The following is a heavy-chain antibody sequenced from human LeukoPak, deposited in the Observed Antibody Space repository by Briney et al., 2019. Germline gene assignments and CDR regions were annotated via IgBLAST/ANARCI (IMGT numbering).Heavy chain of an antibody. CDR1: GYTFTSYD. J-gene: IGHJ4*02. Sequence: ASVKVSCKASGYTFTSYDINWVRQATGQGLEWMGWMNPNSGNTGYAQKFQGRVTMTRNTSISTAYMELSSLRSEDTAVYYCARVVGANRGPNYYFDYWGQGTLVTVSS. CDR2: MNPNSGNT. D-gene: IGHD1-26*01. CDR3: ARVVGANRGPNYYFDY. V-gene: IGHV1-8*01.